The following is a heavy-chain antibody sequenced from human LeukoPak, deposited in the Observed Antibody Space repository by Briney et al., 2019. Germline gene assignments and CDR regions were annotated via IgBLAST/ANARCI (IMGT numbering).Heavy chain of an antibody. CDR1: GFTFSTYS. CDR3: ARASFQRWLQLGGD. V-gene: IGHV3-48*02. Sequence: GGSLRLSCTASGFTFSTYSMNWVRQAPGKGLEWVSYISSSSSTIYYADSVKGRFTISRDNAKNSLYLQMNSLRDEDTAVYYCARASFQRWLQLGGDWGQGALVTVSS. CDR2: ISSSSSTI. D-gene: IGHD5-24*01. J-gene: IGHJ4*02.